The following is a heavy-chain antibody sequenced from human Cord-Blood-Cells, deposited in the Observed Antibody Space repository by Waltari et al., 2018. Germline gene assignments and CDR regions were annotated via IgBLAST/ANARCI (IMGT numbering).Heavy chain of an antibody. D-gene: IGHD5-12*01. J-gene: IGHJ3*02. CDR1: GFTFSSYG. Sequence: QVQLVESGGGVVQPGRSLRLSCAASGFTFSSYGMHWVRQAPGKGVEWLAVISYDGSNKYYADSVKGRFTISRDNSKNTLYLQMNSLRAEDTAVYYCAKDGVIVATIPDAFDIWGQGTMVTVSS. CDR3: AKDGVIVATIPDAFDI. V-gene: IGHV3-30*18. CDR2: ISYDGSNK.